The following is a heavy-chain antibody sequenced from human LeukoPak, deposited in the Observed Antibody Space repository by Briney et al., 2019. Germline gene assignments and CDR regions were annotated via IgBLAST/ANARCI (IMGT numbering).Heavy chain of an antibody. CDR2: IWYDGSNK. D-gene: IGHD2-2*01. J-gene: IGHJ6*03. V-gene: IGHV3-33*01. CDR3: ARRQPAAGVIYYHYYLDV. Sequence: GGSLTLSCAASGVTFTSYGMHWVWHAPGKGLERVAVIWYDGSNKYYADSVKGRFTISRDNSKNTMYLQMNSLRAENTAEYDCARRQPAAGVIYYHYYLDVWGKGTTVTVSS. CDR1: GVTFTSYG.